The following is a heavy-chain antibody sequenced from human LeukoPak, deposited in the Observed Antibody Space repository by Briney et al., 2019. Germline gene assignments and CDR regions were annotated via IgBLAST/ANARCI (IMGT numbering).Heavy chain of an antibody. CDR1: GYSFTSYW. CDR3: ASRPFETTVVPWDFY. CDR2: IYPGDSDT. D-gene: IGHD4-23*01. Sequence: LGESLKISCKGSGYSFTSYWTGWVRQMPGKGLEWMGIIYPGDSDTRYSPSFQGQVTISADKSISTAYLQWSSLKASDTAMYYCASRPFETTVVPWDFYWGQGTQVTVSS. J-gene: IGHJ4*02. V-gene: IGHV5-51*01.